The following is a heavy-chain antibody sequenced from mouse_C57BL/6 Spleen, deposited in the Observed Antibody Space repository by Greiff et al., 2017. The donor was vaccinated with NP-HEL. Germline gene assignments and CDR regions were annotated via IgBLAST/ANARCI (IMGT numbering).Heavy chain of an antibody. D-gene: IGHD4-1*02. CDR2: IHPNSGST. Sequence: QVQLQQPGAELVKPGASVKLSCKASGYTFTSYWMHWVKQRPGQGLEWIGMIHPNSGSTNYNEKFKSKATLTVDKSSSTAYMQLSSLTSEDSAVYYCAPTGTGGAMDYCGQGTSVTVSS. J-gene: IGHJ4*01. CDR1: GYTFTSYW. CDR3: APTGTGGAMDY. V-gene: IGHV1-64*01.